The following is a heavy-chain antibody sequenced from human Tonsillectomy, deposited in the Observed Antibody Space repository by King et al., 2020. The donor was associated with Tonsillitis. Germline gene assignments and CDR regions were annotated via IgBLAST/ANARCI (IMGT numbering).Heavy chain of an antibody. V-gene: IGHV1-46*01. Sequence: AQLVQSGAEVKKPGASVKVSCKASGYTFTTFYMHWVRQAPGQGLEWMGKINPSGGGTSYAQKFQGRVTVTRDTSTSTVYMELSSLRSEDTAVYYCARDRTYGSPTNYYNPPDYWGQGTLVTVSS. CDR3: ARDRTYGSPTNYYNPPDY. CDR2: INPSGGGT. D-gene: IGHD3-10*01. J-gene: IGHJ4*02. CDR1: GYTFTTFY.